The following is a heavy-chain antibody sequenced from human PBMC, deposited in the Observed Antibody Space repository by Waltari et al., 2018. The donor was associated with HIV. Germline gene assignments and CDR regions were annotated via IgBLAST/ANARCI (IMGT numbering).Heavy chain of an antibody. CDR3: ARDSSGWLNPGTDY. V-gene: IGHV4-4*07. Sequence: QVQLQESGPGLVKPSETLSLTCTVSGGSISSYYWSWIRQPAGKGLEWIGRIYTSGGPNANPSLKMRVTMAVDTSKHQFSLKLSFVTAADTAVDYGARDSSGWLNPGTDYWGQGTLVTVSS. CDR1: GGSISSYY. CDR2: IYTSGGP. J-gene: IGHJ4*02. D-gene: IGHD6-19*01.